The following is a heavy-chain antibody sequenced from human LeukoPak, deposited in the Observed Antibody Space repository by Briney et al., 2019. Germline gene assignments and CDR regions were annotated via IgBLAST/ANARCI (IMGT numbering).Heavy chain of an antibody. D-gene: IGHD6-19*01. CDR1: GFTFSNAW. V-gene: IGHV3-15*01. Sequence: GGSLRLSCAASGFTFSNAWMKWVRQAPGKGLEWVGRINSETDGGTTDYADPVKGRFTVSRDDSRNTLFLQMDSLKTEDTAVYYCSTTLAGLYYFDSWGQGTLVTVSS. J-gene: IGHJ4*02. CDR3: STTLAGLYYFDS. CDR2: INSETDGGTT.